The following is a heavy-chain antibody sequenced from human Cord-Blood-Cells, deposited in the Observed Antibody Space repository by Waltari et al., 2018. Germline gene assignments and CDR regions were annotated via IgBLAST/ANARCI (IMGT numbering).Heavy chain of an antibody. D-gene: IGHD3-3*01. Sequence: EVQLVESGGGLVQPGRSLRLSCAASGFTFADYAMHWVRQAPGKGLEWVSGISWNSGSIGYADSVKGRFTISRDNAKNSLYLQMNSLRAEDTALYYCAKGGESYYDFWSGYLGYFDYWGQGTLVTVSS. J-gene: IGHJ4*02. CDR1: GFTFADYA. CDR3: AKGGESYYDFWSGYLGYFDY. V-gene: IGHV3-9*01. CDR2: ISWNSGSI.